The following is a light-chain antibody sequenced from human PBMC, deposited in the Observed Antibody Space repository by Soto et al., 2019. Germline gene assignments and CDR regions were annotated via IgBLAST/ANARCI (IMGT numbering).Light chain of an antibody. CDR1: NIGSKS. J-gene: IGLJ2*01. V-gene: IGLV3-21*04. Sequence: SYELTQPPSVSVAPGKTARITCGGNNIGSKSVHWYQQKPGQAPVVVIYHDSDRPSGIPERFSGSNSWNTATLTISRVEAGDEADYYCQVWDSSSDHVVFGGGTKLTVL. CDR2: HDS. CDR3: QVWDSSSDHVV.